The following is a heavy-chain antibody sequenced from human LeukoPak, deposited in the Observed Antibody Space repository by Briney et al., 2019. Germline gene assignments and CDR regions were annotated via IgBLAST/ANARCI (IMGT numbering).Heavy chain of an antibody. CDR2: IYTSGST. J-gene: IGHJ4*02. Sequence: SQTLSLTCTVSGGSISSGNYYWSWIRQPAGKGLEWIGRIYTSGSTNYNPSLKSRVTISVDTSKNQFSLRLSSVTAADTAVYYCARAKYYYDSSGYYPLDYWGQGTLVTVSS. D-gene: IGHD3-22*01. CDR3: ARAKYYYDSSGYYPLDY. CDR1: GGSISSGNYY. V-gene: IGHV4-61*02.